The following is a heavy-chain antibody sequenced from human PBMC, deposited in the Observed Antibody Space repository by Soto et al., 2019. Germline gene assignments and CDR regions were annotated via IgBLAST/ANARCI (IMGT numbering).Heavy chain of an antibody. CDR1: GGSISISNW. CDR2: IHHSGST. D-gene: IGHD1-26*01. J-gene: IGHJ6*03. CDR3: ARGGYYFYMDV. V-gene: IGHV4-4*02. Sequence: QVQLQESGPGLVKPSETLSLTCAVSGGSISISNWWSWVRQTPGKGLEWIGQIHHSGSTNYSPSLTSRVTISVDKSKTQFSLKMHSVTAADTAVYYCARGGYYFYMDVWGKGTTVTVSS.